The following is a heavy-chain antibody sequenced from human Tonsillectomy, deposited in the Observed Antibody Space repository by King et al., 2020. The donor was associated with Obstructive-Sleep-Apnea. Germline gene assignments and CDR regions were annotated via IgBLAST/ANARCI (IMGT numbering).Heavy chain of an antibody. J-gene: IGHJ6*02. D-gene: IGHD2-15*01. V-gene: IGHV3-9*01. Sequence: VQLVESGGGLVQPGRSLRLSCAASGFTFDDYAMHWVRQAPGKGLEWVSGISWNSGSIGYADSVKGRFTISRDNAKNSLYLQMNSLRAEDTALYYCAKDLIGYCSGGSCYSGYYYYGIGVWGQGTTVTVPS. CDR2: ISWNSGSI. CDR1: GFTFDDYA. CDR3: AKDLIGYCSGGSCYSGYYYYGIGV.